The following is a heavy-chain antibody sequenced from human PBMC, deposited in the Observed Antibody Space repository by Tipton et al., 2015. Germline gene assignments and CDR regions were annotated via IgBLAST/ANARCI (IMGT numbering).Heavy chain of an antibody. CDR2: IWYDGSNN. J-gene: IGHJ6*02. Sequence: SLRLSCAASGFTFSSYVMHWVRQAPGKGLEWVAVIWYDGSNNYYVDSVKGRFAISRDNSKNTLYLQMNSLRAEDSAVYYCAKPAGVIRHYYYGMDVWGQGTTVTVSS. CDR1: GFTFSSYV. D-gene: IGHD3-10*01. V-gene: IGHV3-33*06. CDR3: AKPAGVIRHYYYGMDV.